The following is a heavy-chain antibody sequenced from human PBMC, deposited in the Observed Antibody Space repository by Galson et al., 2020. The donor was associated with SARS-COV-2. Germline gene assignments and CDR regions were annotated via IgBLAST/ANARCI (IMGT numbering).Heavy chain of an antibody. CDR2: IYHSGST. CDR3: ARVQSSGWGGRYYYGLDV. D-gene: IGHD6-19*01. CDR1: GGSISTVGYY. Sequence: ASETLSLTCSVSGGSISTVGYYWSWIRQHPGKGLEWIGYIYHSGSTYYNPSLKSRLTISVDTSKNQFSLNLSSVTAADTAVYYCARVQSSGWGGRYYYGLDVWGQGTTVTVSS. V-gene: IGHV4-31*03. J-gene: IGHJ6*02.